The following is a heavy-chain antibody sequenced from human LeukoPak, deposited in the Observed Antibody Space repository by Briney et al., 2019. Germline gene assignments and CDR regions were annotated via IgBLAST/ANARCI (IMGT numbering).Heavy chain of an antibody. Sequence: GGSLRLSCAMSGVTNSMSWVRQAPGEGLEWVSSISASGGGTHYTGSVKGRFTISRDNSKKTIYLQMNTLRVDDTAKYFCAAWDPNFYYMDVWGKGTTVTVSS. CDR3: AAWDPNFYYMDV. CDR1: GVTNS. J-gene: IGHJ6*03. D-gene: IGHD1-26*01. CDR2: ISASGGGT. V-gene: IGHV3-23*01.